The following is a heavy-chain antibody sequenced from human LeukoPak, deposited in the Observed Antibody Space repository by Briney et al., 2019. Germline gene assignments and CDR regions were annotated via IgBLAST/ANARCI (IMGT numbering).Heavy chain of an antibody. V-gene: IGHV3-48*03. Sequence: GGSLRLSCAASGFTFSSYEMNWVRQTPGMGLECIAYISSGATSIYYADSVKGRFNIPRDNAKNSLNLQMNSLRPEDTAVYYSTTNSRVSYAFAIWGQGTMVTVSA. J-gene: IGHJ3*02. CDR3: TTNSRVSYAFAI. D-gene: IGHD6-13*01. CDR2: ISSGATSI. CDR1: GFTFSSYE.